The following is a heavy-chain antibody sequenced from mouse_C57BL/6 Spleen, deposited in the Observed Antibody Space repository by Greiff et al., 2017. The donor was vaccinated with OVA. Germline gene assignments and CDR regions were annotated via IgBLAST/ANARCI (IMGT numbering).Heavy chain of an antibody. V-gene: IGHV1-26*01. CDR1: GYTFTDYY. CDR3: ARRFYYGSRDY. CDR2: INPNNGGT. D-gene: IGHD1-1*01. J-gene: IGHJ2*01. Sequence: EVQLQQSGPELVKPGASVKISCKASGYTFTDYYMNWVKQSHGKSLEWIGDINPNNGGTSYNQKFKGKATLTVDKSSSTAYMELRSLTSEDSAVYYCARRFYYGSRDYWGQGTTLTASS.